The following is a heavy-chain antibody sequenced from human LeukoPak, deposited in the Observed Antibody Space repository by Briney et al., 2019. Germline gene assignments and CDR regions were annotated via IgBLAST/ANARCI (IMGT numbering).Heavy chain of an antibody. Sequence: PGGSLRLSCAASGFTFSSYSMNWVRQAPGKGLEWVSSISGSSSYIYYADSVKGRFTISRDNAKNSLYLQMNSLRAEDTAVYYCARDVGYGSFPFDYWGQGTLVTVSS. CDR2: ISGSSSYI. D-gene: IGHD2-8*01. J-gene: IGHJ4*02. CDR1: GFTFSSYS. V-gene: IGHV3-21*01. CDR3: ARDVGYGSFPFDY.